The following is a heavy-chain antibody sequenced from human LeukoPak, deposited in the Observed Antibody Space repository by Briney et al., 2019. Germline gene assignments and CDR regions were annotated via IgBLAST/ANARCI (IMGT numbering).Heavy chain of an antibody. D-gene: IGHD2-15*01. J-gene: IGHJ5*02. V-gene: IGHV4-34*01. CDR3: ASGLSRGDP. CDR1: GGSLSGYY. CDR2: INHSGST. Sequence: SETLSLTCAVYGGSLSGYYWSWIRQPPGKGLEWIGEINHSGSTNYNPSLKSRVTISVDTSKNQFSLKLSSVTAADTAVYYCASGLSRGDPWGQGTLVTVSS.